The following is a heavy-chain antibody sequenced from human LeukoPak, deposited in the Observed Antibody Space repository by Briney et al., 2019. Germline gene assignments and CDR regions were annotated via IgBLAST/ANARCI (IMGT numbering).Heavy chain of an antibody. CDR1: GFTFSSYA. V-gene: IGHV3-23*01. J-gene: IGHJ2*01. CDR3: AKSGSGSCYWYFDL. CDR2: ISGSGGST. D-gene: IGHD2-15*01. Sequence: GGSLRFSCAASGFTFSSYAMSWVRRAPGKGLEWVSAISGSGGSTYYADSVKGRFTISRDNSKNTLYLQMNSLRAEDTAVYYCAKSGSGSCYWYFDLWGRGTLVTVS.